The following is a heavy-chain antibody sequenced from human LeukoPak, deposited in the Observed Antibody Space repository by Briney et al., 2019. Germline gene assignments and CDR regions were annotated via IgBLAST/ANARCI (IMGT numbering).Heavy chain of an antibody. V-gene: IGHV3-48*03. CDR1: GFTFRNYE. CDR3: AREYGYDSYFDF. Sequence: GESLRLSCEASGFTFRNYEFNWVRQAPGKGLEWVSYISSSAVTKKYADSVRGRFTISRDNAKNSLYLDMTSLRAEDTAVYYCAREYGYDSYFDFWGQGVLVSVSS. CDR2: ISSSAVTK. D-gene: IGHD5-12*01. J-gene: IGHJ4*02.